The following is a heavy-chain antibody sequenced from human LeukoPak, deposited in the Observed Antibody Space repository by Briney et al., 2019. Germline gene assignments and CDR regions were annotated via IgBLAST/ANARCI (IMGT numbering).Heavy chain of an antibody. Sequence: GGFLRLSCAASGFTFSSYSMNWVRQAPGKGLEWVSSISSSSSYIYYADSVKGRFTISRDNAKNSLYLQMNSLRAEDTAVYYCARDFDTRIAGWFDPWGQGTLVTVSS. CDR1: GFTFSSYS. CDR2: ISSSSSYI. J-gene: IGHJ5*02. V-gene: IGHV3-21*01. CDR3: ARDFDTRIAGWFDP. D-gene: IGHD6-13*01.